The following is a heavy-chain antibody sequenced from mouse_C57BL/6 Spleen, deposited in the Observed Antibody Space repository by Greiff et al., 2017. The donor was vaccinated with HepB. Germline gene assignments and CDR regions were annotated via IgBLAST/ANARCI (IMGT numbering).Heavy chain of an antibody. CDR2: ISYDGSN. Sequence: EVKVEESGPGLVKPSQSLSLTCSVTGYSITSGYYWNWIRQFPGNKLEWMGNISYDGSNNYNPSLKNRISITRDTSKNQFFLQLNSVTTEDTATYYCARGSSYGYAMDYWGQGTSVTVSS. V-gene: IGHV3-6*01. CDR1: GYSITSGYY. D-gene: IGHD1-1*01. J-gene: IGHJ4*01. CDR3: ARGSSYGYAMDY.